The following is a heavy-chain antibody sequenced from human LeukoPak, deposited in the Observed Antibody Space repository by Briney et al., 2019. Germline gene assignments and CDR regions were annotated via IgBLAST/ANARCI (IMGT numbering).Heavy chain of an antibody. CDR1: GGSISSGSYY. J-gene: IGHJ4*02. CDR2: IYYSGST. V-gene: IGHV4-39*07. D-gene: IGHD3-3*01. Sequence: SETLSLTCTVSGGSISSGSYYWSWIRQPPGKGLEWIGSIYYSGSTYYNPSLKSRVTISVDTSKNQFSLKLSSVTAADTAVYYCARDPPSYDFWSGYPDYWGQGTLVTVSS. CDR3: ARDPPSYDFWSGYPDY.